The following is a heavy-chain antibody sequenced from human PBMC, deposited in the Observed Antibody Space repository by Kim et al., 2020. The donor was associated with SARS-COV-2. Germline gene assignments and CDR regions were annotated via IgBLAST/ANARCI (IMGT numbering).Heavy chain of an antibody. CDR2: INTDNGNT. Sequence: ASVKVSCKASSYTFPTYGITWVRQAPGQGLEWMAWINTDNGNTNYAQKLQGRVTVTTDTSTSTTYMELRSLRSDDTAVYYCARDSRGHCSGTSCPYFDYWGQGTLVTAS. J-gene: IGHJ4*02. CDR3: ARDSRGHCSGTSCPYFDY. D-gene: IGHD2-2*01. V-gene: IGHV1-18*01. CDR1: SYTFPTYG.